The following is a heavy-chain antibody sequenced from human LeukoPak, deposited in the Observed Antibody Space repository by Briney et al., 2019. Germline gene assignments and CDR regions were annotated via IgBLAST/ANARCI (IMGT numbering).Heavy chain of an antibody. V-gene: IGHV1-18*01. D-gene: IGHD4-23*01. Sequence: ASVKVSCKASGYTFTSYGISWVRQAPGQGLEWIGWISAYNGNTNYAQKLQGRVTMTTDTSTSTAYMELRSLRSDDTAVYYCARGWYRGGNYPPLTDYWGQGTLVTVSS. CDR1: GYTFTSYG. CDR2: ISAYNGNT. J-gene: IGHJ4*02. CDR3: ARGWYRGGNYPPLTDY.